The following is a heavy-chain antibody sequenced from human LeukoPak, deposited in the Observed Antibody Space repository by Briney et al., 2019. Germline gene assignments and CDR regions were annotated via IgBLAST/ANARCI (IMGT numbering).Heavy chain of an antibody. D-gene: IGHD1-1*01. V-gene: IGHV3-30-3*01. Sequence: PGGSLRLSCAASGFTFSSYAMHWVRQAPGKGLEWVAVISYDGSNKYYADSVKGRFTISRDNSKNTLYLQMNSLRAEDTAVYYCARDRRVGYVDYWGQGTLVTVSS. CDR2: ISYDGSNK. CDR3: ARDRRVGYVDY. CDR1: GFTFSSYA. J-gene: IGHJ4*02.